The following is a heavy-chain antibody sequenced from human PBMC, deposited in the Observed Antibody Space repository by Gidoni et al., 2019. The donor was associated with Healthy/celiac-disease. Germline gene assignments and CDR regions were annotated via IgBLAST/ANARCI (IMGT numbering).Heavy chain of an antibody. Sequence: QLQLQESGPGLVKPSETLSLTCTVSGGSISSSSYYWGWIRQPPGKGLEWIGSIYYSGSTYYNPSLKSRVTISVDTSKNQFSLKLSSVTAADTAVYYCARRRSLKWSRVAIAAAGTGGAFDIWGQGTMVTVSS. V-gene: IGHV4-39*01. CDR1: GGSISSSSYY. D-gene: IGHD6-13*01. CDR2: IYYSGST. J-gene: IGHJ3*02. CDR3: ARRRSLKWSRVAIAAAGTGGAFDI.